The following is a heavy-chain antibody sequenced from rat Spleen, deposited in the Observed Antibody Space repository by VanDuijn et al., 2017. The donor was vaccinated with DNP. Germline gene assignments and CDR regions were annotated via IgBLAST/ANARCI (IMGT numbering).Heavy chain of an antibody. V-gene: IGHV5-20*01. CDR2: ISFDGDST. D-gene: IGHD3-8*01. Sequence: EVQLVESGGGLVQPGRSMKLSCSASGFTFSDYGMAWVLQAPTKSLEWVASISFDGDSTYYRDSVKGRFTISRDNAKSTLYLQMDSLRSEDTATYYCATPVPARYWGQGVMVTVSS. CDR3: ATPVPARY. CDR1: GFTFSDYG. J-gene: IGHJ2*01.